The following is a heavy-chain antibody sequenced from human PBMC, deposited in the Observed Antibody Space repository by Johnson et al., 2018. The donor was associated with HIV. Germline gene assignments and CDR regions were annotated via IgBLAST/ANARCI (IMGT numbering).Heavy chain of an antibody. CDR3: ARVQWLILDAFDI. D-gene: IGHD6-19*01. CDR2: LKSRTDGETA. J-gene: IGHJ3*02. Sequence: VHLVESGGALVKPGPSLRLSCAASGFTLSHVWMTWVRQSPGTRLEWVGRLKSRTDGETADYAAPVKCRFTISRDDSKNTLYLQMNSLRAEDTAVYYCARVQWLILDAFDIWGQGTMVTVSS. CDR1: GFTLSHVW. V-gene: IGHV3-15*02.